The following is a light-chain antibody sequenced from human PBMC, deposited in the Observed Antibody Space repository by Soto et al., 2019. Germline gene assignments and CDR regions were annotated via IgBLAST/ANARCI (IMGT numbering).Light chain of an antibody. CDR2: GAS. V-gene: IGKV3-15*01. J-gene: IGKJ2*01. CDR3: QQYNNWPPYT. CDR1: QSVSSN. Sequence: EIVMTQSPATLSVSPGERTTLSCRASQSVSSNLAWYQQKPGQAPRLLIYGASTRAPGIPARFSGSGSGTDFTLTISSLQSEDFAVYYCQQYNNWPPYTFGRGTKLEIK.